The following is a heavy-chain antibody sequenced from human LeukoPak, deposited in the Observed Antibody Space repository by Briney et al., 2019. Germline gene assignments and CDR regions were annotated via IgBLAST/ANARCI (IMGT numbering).Heavy chain of an antibody. D-gene: IGHD6-13*01. CDR3: ARVSSSWYTGFDY. J-gene: IGHJ4*02. V-gene: IGHV1-2*02. Sequence: VASVKVSCKASGYTFTGYYMHWVRQAPGQGLEWMGWINPNSGGTNYAQKFQGRVTMTRDTSISTAYMELSRLRSDDTAVYYCARVSSSWYTGFDYWGQGTLVTVSS. CDR1: GYTFTGYY. CDR2: INPNSGGT.